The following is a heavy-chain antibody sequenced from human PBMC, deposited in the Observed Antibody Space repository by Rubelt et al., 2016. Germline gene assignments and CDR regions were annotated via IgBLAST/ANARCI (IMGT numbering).Heavy chain of an antibody. V-gene: IGHV4-39*01. CDR1: GYSISSNGYF. CDR2: LFSGST. Sequence: QLQLQESGPGLVKPSETLSLACTVSGYSISSNGYFWGWIRQPPGKGLEWIGSLFSGSTYYNPSLKSRVTISVDTSKNQFSLTLSSVTAADTAVYYCARLIIATHPDYWGQGTLVTVSS. J-gene: IGHJ4*02. CDR3: ARLIIATHPDY. D-gene: IGHD2-15*01.